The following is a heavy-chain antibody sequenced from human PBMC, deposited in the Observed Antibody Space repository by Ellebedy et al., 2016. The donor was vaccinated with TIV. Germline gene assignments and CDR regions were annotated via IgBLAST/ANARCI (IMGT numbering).Heavy chain of an antibody. V-gene: IGHV4-34*01. D-gene: IGHD2-2*01. CDR2: INHSGST. Sequence: SETLSLXXAVYGGSFSGYYWSWIRQPPGKGLEWIGEINHSGSTNYNPSLKSRVTISVDTSKNQFSLKLSSVTAADTAVYYCARSSTRRVDPWGQGTLVTVSS. CDR1: GGSFSGYY. CDR3: ARSSTRRVDP. J-gene: IGHJ5*02.